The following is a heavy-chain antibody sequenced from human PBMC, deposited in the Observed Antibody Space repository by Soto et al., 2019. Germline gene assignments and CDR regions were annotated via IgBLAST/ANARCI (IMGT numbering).Heavy chain of an antibody. J-gene: IGHJ5*02. Sequence: PSETLSLTCTVSGGSISSGDYYWSWIRQPPGKGLEWIGYIYYSGSSTYNPSLKSRVTISVDTPKNQISLKLNSVTAADTAVYFCVGSPGGLGWFDPWGLGILVTVSS. V-gene: IGHV4-30-4*01. CDR2: IYYSGSS. CDR3: VGSPGGLGWFDP. CDR1: GGSISSGDYY. D-gene: IGHD6-19*01.